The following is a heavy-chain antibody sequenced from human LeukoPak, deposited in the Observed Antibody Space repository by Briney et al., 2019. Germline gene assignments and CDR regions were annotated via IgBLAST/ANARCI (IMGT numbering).Heavy chain of an antibody. V-gene: IGHV3-74*01. CDR1: GFTFSSYW. J-gene: IGHJ4*02. D-gene: IGHD6-19*01. CDR2: INSDGSSA. CDR3: ARPRIAVAIFDY. Sequence: TAGSLRLSCAASGFTFSSYWMHWVRQAPGKGLVWVSRINSDGSSASYADSVKGRFTISRDNAKNTLYLQMNSLRAEDTAVYYCARPRIAVAIFDYWGQGTLVTVSS.